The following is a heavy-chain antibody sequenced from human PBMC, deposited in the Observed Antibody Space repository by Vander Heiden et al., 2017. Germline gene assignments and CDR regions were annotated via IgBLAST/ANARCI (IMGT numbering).Heavy chain of an antibody. J-gene: IGHJ4*02. Sequence: QVQLVQSGAEVKKPGASVKVSCKVSGYTLTELSMHWVRQAPGKELEWMGGFDPEDGETIYAQKFQGRVTMNEDTSTDTAYMELSSLRSEDTAVYYCATAVVGATSFDYWGQGTLVTVSS. CDR2: FDPEDGET. V-gene: IGHV1-24*01. D-gene: IGHD1-26*01. CDR3: ATAVVGATSFDY. CDR1: GYTLTELS.